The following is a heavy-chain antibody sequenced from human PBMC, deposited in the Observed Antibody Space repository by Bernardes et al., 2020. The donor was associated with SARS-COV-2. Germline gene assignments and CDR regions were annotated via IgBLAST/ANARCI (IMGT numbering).Heavy chain of an antibody. CDR2: ISGSGGST. Sequence: SSSSYYWGWIRQPPGKGLEWVSAISGSGGSTYYADSVKGRFTISRDNSKNTLYLQMNSLRAEDTAVYYCAKDLGCGGDCPAPYYYYYYGMDVWGQGTTVTVSS. V-gene: IGHV3-23*01. D-gene: IGHD2-21*02. CDR1: SSSSYY. J-gene: IGHJ6*02. CDR3: AKDLGCGGDCPAPYYYYYYGMDV.